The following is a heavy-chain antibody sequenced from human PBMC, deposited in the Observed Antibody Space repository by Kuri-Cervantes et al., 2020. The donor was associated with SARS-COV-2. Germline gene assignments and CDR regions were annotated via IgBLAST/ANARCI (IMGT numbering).Heavy chain of an antibody. CDR3: ARDSGNWNPDGLDI. J-gene: IGHJ3*02. D-gene: IGHD1-1*01. Sequence: ASVKVSCKASGYTFTSYYINWVRQAAGQGLEWMGWLNPDTGNTGNAKEFQGRVTMTTDTSINTAYMEVSSLSFEDTAIYYCARDSGNWNPDGLDIWGQGTMVTVSS. V-gene: IGHV1-8*02. CDR2: LNPDTGNT. CDR1: GYTFTSYY.